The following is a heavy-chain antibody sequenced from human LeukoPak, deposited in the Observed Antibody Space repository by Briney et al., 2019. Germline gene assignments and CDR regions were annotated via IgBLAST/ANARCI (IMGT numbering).Heavy chain of an antibody. J-gene: IGHJ5*02. V-gene: IGHV1-18*01. CDR3: ARVRLPIVGTIGWFDL. CDR2: ISAYNDNT. D-gene: IGHD5-12*01. Sequence: ASLKVSCKASCYSFSSYGITWVPQAPGQGLEWMGWISAYNDNTKYAQKFQDRVITTRDTSTSTAYMELTRLTSDDTAVYYCARVRLPIVGTIGWFDLWGQGTPVTVSS. CDR1: CYSFSSYG.